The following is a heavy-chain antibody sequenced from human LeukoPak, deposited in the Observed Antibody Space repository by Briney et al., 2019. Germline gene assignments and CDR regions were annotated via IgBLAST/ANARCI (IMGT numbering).Heavy chain of an antibody. V-gene: IGHV3-48*02. CDR2: ISSGSSTI. CDR1: GFTFSSYG. D-gene: IGHD5-18*01. Sequence: GGSLRLSCAASGFTFSSYGMHWVGQAPGNGLEGVSYISSGSSTIYYADSVKGRFTISRDNAKSSLYLQMNSLRDEDTAVYYCARGGWIKQPLDYWGQGTLVTVSS. CDR3: ARGGWIKQPLDY. J-gene: IGHJ4*02.